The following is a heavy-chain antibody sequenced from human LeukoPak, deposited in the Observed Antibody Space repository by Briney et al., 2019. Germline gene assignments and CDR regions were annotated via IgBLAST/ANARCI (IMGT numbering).Heavy chain of an antibody. D-gene: IGHD6-19*01. CDR3: AKDQGSSGWDYYYMDV. CDR1: GFTFSSYG. J-gene: IGHJ6*03. Sequence: GGSLRLSCAASGFTFSSYGMSWVRQAPGRGLEWVSAISGSGGSTYYADSVKGRFTISRDNSKNTLYLQMNSLRAEDTAVYYCAKDQGSSGWDYYYMDVWGKGTTVTISS. V-gene: IGHV3-23*01. CDR2: ISGSGGST.